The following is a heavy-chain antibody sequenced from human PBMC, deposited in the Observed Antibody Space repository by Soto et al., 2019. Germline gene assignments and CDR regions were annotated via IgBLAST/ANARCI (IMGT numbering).Heavy chain of an antibody. CDR1: GGSFSGYY. V-gene: IGHV4-34*01. D-gene: IGHD3-10*01. CDR2: INHSGGT. J-gene: IGHJ4*02. Sequence: QVQLQQWGAGLLKPSETLSLTCAVYGGSFSGYYWSWIRQPPGKGLEWIGEINHSGGTNYNPSLISRLTISVDTSKSQFSLELSSVTAADQAVYYGAGADGSGSQTHIFDYWGQGTVVTVSS. CDR3: AGADGSGSQTHIFDY.